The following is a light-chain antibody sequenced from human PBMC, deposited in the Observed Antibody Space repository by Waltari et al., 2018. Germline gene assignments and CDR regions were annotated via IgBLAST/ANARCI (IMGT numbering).Light chain of an antibody. Sequence: EIVLTQSPGTLSLSPGERATLSCRASQTVRTTYLAWYQQKPGQAPTLLIYGASSRATCIPARFSGSGSGTDFSLTISSLEPEDFAVYYCQQYDISPLTFGGGTRVEIK. V-gene: IGKV3-20*01. CDR2: GAS. CDR3: QQYDISPLT. J-gene: IGKJ4*01. CDR1: QTVRTTY.